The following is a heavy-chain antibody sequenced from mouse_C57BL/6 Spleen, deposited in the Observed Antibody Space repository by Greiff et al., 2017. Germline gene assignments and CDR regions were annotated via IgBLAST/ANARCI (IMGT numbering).Heavy chain of an antibody. CDR1: GYTFTDYY. CDR3: ARVGATTVVALHWYFDV. Sequence: QVQLQQSGAELVRPGASVKLSCKASGYTFTDYYINWVKQRPGQGLEWIARIYPGSGNTYYNEKFKGKATLTAEKSSSTAYMQLSSLTSEDSAVYFCARVGATTVVALHWYFDVWGTGTTVTVSS. D-gene: IGHD1-1*01. V-gene: IGHV1-76*01. CDR2: IYPGSGNT. J-gene: IGHJ1*03.